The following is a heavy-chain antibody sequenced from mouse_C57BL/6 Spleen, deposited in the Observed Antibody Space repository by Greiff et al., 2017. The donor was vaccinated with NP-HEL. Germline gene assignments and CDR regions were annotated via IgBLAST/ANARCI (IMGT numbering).Heavy chain of an antibody. J-gene: IGHJ2*01. CDR1: GYTFTSYW. D-gene: IGHD1-1*01. Sequence: QVHVKQPGAELVKPGASVKVSCKASGYTFTSYWMHWVKQRPGQGLEWIGRIHPSDSDTNYNQKFKGKATLTVDKSSSTAYMQLSSLTSEDSAVYYCAIPLFTTGFDYWGQGTTLTVSS. CDR3: AIPLFTTGFDY. CDR2: IHPSDSDT. V-gene: IGHV1-74*01.